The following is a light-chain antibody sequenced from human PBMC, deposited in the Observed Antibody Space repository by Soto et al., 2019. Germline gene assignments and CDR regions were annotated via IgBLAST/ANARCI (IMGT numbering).Light chain of an antibody. V-gene: IGKV1-5*01. CDR2: DAS. CDR1: QSISSY. Sequence: DIQMTQSPSSLSASVGDRVTMTWRASQSISSYLNWYQQKPGKAPKLLIYDASSLESGVPSRFSGSGSGTEFTLTISSLQPDDFATYYCQQYNSYPWTFGQGTKVDI. CDR3: QQYNSYPWT. J-gene: IGKJ1*01.